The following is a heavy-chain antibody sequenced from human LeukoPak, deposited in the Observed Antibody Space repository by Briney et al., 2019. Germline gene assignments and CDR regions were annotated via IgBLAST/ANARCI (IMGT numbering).Heavy chain of an antibody. CDR2: ISSSSSYI. V-gene: IGHV3-21*01. CDR3: ASNGYSSSWIEY. CDR1: GFTFSSYS. D-gene: IGHD6-13*01. J-gene: IGHJ4*02. Sequence: GGSLRLSCAASGFTFSSYSMNWVRQAPGKGLEWVSSISSSSSYIYYADSVKGRFTISRDNAKNSLYLQMNSLRAEDTAVYYCASNGYSSSWIEYWGQGTLVTVSS.